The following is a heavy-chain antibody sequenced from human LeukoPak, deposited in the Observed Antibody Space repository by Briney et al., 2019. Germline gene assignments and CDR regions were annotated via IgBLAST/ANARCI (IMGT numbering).Heavy chain of an antibody. D-gene: IGHD3-16*02. CDR2: IKQDGSEQ. Sequence: GGSLRLSCVASGFSFNTYWMSWVRQAPGKGLEWVANIKQDGSEQYYVDSVKGRFTISRDNAKNSVYLQMNRLRVEDTAVYYCARRSYRGVITVYYYYYMDGWGKGAPVSVAS. V-gene: IGHV3-7*01. CDR1: GFSFNTYW. CDR3: ARRSYRGVITVYYYYYMDG. J-gene: IGHJ6*03.